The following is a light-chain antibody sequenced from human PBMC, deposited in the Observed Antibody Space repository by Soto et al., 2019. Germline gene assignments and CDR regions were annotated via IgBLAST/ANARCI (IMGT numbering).Light chain of an antibody. CDR3: SSYTTSGTPV. CDR1: SSDVGGYNY. J-gene: IGLJ3*02. CDR2: EVS. Sequence: QSALTQPASVSGSPGQSITISCSETSSDVGGYNYLSWYQQHPGKAPKVMIYEVSNRPSGVSNRFSGSKSGNTASLTISGLQSEDEADHFCSSYTTSGTPVFGGGTQLTVL. V-gene: IGLV2-14*01.